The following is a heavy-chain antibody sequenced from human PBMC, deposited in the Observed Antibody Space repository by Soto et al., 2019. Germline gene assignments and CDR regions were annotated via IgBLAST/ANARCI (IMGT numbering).Heavy chain of an antibody. Sequence: ASVKVSCKASGGTFSSYAISWVRQAPGQGLEWMGGIIPIFGTANYAQKFQGRVTITADESTSTAYMELSSLRSEDTAVYYCARERRRDGYNYDYWGQGTLVTVSS. J-gene: IGHJ4*02. V-gene: IGHV1-69*13. CDR2: IIPIFGTA. CDR1: GGTFSSYA. D-gene: IGHD5-12*01. CDR3: ARERRRDGYNYDY.